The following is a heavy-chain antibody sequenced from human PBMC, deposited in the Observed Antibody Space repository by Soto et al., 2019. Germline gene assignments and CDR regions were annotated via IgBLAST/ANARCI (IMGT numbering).Heavy chain of an antibody. CDR1: GGSFSGYY. CDR2: INHSGST. J-gene: IGHJ4*02. CDR3: AYGSGTYYILDY. Sequence: QVQLQQWGAGLLKPSETLSLTCAVYGGSFSGYYWSWIRQPPKKGLEWIGEINHSGSTNYNPSLKSRVTISVDTSKNQFSLKLSSVTAADTAVYYCAYGSGTYYILDYWGQGTLVTVSS. D-gene: IGHD3-10*01. V-gene: IGHV4-34*01.